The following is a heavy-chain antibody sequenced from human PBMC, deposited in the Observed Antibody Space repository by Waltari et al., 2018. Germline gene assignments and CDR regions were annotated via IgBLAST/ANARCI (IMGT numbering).Heavy chain of an antibody. J-gene: IGHJ6*02. D-gene: IGHD6-13*01. Sequence: QVQLQESGPGLVKPSETLSLTCTVPGGSISSYYSSWLRQPPGKGLEWIGYIYYSGSTNYNPSLKSRVTISVDTSKNQFSLKLSSVTAADTAVYYCARTTAAGTPRFYYYYYGMDVWGQGTTVTVSS. CDR3: ARTTAAGTPRFYYYYYGMDV. CDR2: IYYSGST. CDR1: GGSISSYY. V-gene: IGHV4-59*01.